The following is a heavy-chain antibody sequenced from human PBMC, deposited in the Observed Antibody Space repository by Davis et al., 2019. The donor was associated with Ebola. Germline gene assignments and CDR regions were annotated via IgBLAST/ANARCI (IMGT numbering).Heavy chain of an antibody. J-gene: IGHJ5*02. Sequence: MPGGSLRLSCAVYGGSFSGYYWSWIRQPPGKGLEWIGYIYYSGSTNYNPSLKSRVTISVDTSKNQFSLKLSSVTAADTAVYYCARQLYNRSSADWFDPWGQGTLVIVSS. CDR2: IYYSGST. CDR1: GGSFSGYY. D-gene: IGHD6-6*01. V-gene: IGHV4-59*08. CDR3: ARQLYNRSSADWFDP.